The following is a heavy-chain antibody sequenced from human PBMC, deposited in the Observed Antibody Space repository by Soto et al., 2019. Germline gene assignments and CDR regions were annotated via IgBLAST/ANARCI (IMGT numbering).Heavy chain of an antibody. CDR3: ARDSSAFDI. CDR1: GFTFSSYA. CDR2: ISYDGSNK. V-gene: IGHV3-30-3*01. Sequence: QVQLEESGGGVVQPGTSLRLSCATSGFTFSSYAMHWVRQAPGKGLEWVAVISYDGSNKYYADSVKGRFTISRDNSKNTLYLQMNSLRAEDTAVYYCARDSSAFDIWGQGTMVTVSS. J-gene: IGHJ3*02.